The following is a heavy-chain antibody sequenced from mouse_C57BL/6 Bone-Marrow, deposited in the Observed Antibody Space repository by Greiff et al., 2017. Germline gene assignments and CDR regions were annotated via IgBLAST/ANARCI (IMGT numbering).Heavy chain of an antibody. CDR3: ARERIYYYGSFAY. CDR2: IYPGSGST. Sequence: VKLQQPGAELVKPGASVKMSCKASGYTFTSYWITWVKQRPGQGLEWIGDIYPGSGSTNYNEKFKSKATLTVDTSSSTAYMQLSSLTSEDSAVYYCARERIYYYGSFAYWGQGTLVTVSA. J-gene: IGHJ3*01. D-gene: IGHD1-1*01. CDR1: GYTFTSYW. V-gene: IGHV1-55*01.